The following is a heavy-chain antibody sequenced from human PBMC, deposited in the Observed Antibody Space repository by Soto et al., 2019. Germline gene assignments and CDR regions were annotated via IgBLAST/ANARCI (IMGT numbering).Heavy chain of an antibody. D-gene: IGHD1-1*01. V-gene: IGHV3-23*01. CDR3: ATLDFRGSTGTT. CDR2: ISGGGERA. CDR1: GFTFSNYA. J-gene: IGHJ5*02. Sequence: EVQLLESGGGSVQPGGSLRLSCAASGFTFSNYAMGWVRQAPGKGLEWVSVISGGGERAYYANFVKGRFTISRDNSKNTLYLQMNSLRAEDTAVYYCATLDFRGSTGTTWGQGTLVTVST.